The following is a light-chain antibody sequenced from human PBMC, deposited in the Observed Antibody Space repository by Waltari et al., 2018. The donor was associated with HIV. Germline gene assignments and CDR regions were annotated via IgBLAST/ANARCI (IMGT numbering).Light chain of an antibody. CDR1: ALPRKF. Sequence: SYELAQPPSVSASPGQTARLTCSGDALPRKFVDCYQQNPGQAPIVVIYKDSERPSGIPERFSGFISGTTATLTISAVQAEDEADYYCQSADITGTLGVFGGGTRLTV. CDR2: KDS. CDR3: QSADITGTLGV. J-gene: IGLJ2*01. V-gene: IGLV3-25*03.